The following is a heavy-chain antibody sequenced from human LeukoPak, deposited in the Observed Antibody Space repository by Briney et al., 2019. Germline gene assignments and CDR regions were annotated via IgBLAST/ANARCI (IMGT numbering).Heavy chain of an antibody. CDR2: ISSSGRTI. J-gene: IGHJ4*02. Sequence: GGSLRLSCAASGFTFNNYQINWVRQAPGKGLECISYISSSGRTIYYADSLKGRFTVSRDNAKNSLYLRMNNLRAEDTAVYYCARGEYYFDYWGQGTLVTVSS. CDR3: ARGEYYFDY. V-gene: IGHV3-48*03. CDR1: GFTFNNYQ.